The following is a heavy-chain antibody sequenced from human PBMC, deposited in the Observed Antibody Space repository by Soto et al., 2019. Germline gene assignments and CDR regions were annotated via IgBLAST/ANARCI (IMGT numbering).Heavy chain of an antibody. D-gene: IGHD3-10*01. J-gene: IGHJ5*01. CDR2: TSPRTGGA. Sequence: GASVKVSCKTSGYTFTAYYMHCLRQAPGHGLEWLGWTSPRTGGAKYSHKFQGRVSMTRNTSITTAYMELTGLSTDDTAVYYCARSSGSYSKWFDSWGQGTLVTVSS. CDR3: ARSSGSYSKWFDS. V-gene: IGHV1-2*02. CDR1: GYTFTAYY.